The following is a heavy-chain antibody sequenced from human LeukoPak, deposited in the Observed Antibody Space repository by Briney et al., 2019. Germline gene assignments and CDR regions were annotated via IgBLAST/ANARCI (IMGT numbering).Heavy chain of an antibody. V-gene: IGHV4-59*01. J-gene: IGHJ6*02. D-gene: IGHD4-23*01. Sequence: SETLSLTCTISGGSISNYYWSWIRQPPGKGLEWIGYIHYSGSTNYNPSLKSRVTISVDTSKNQLSLKLTSMTAADTAVYYCARELGATVVNYGMDVWGQGTTVTVSS. CDR1: GGSISNYY. CDR2: IHYSGST. CDR3: ARELGATVVNYGMDV.